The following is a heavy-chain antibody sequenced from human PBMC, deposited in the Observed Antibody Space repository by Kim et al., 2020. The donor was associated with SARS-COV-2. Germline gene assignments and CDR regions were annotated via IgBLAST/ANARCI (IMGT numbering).Heavy chain of an antibody. CDR2: IYPGDSDT. V-gene: IGHV5-51*01. CDR3: ARRVLGYCSSTSCYSDAFDI. CDR1: GYSFTSYW. J-gene: IGHJ3*02. D-gene: IGHD2-2*01. Sequence: GASLKISCKGSGYSFTSYWIGWVRQMPGKGLEWMGIIYPGDSDTRYSPSFQGQVTISADKSISTAYLQWSSLKASDTAMYYCARRVLGYCSSTSCYSDAFDIWGQGTMVTVSS.